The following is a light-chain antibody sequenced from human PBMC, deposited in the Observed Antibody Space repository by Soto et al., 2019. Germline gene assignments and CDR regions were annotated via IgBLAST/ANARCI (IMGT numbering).Light chain of an antibody. CDR1: QSVSSDY. Sequence: EIVLTQSPGTLSLSPGERATLSCRASQSVSSDYLAWYQQKPGQAPRLLIYGASSRAAGIPDRFSGSGSGTDFTLTITRPEPEDFAVYYCQQCSGSPLTFGGGTKVDIK. V-gene: IGKV3-20*01. CDR2: GAS. CDR3: QQCSGSPLT. J-gene: IGKJ4*01.